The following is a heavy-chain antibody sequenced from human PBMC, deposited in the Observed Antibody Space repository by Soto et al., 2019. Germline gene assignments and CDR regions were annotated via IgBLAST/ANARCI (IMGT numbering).Heavy chain of an antibody. CDR3: AKDRGPGYCIGGSCYSHRWFDP. D-gene: IGHD2-15*01. CDR1: GFTFSSYA. J-gene: IGHJ5*02. V-gene: IGHV3-23*01. CDR2: ISGSGGST. Sequence: GGSLRLSCAASGFTFSSYAMSWVRQAPGKGLEWVSAISGSGGSTYYADSVKGRFTISRDNSKNTLYLQMNSLRAEDTAVYYCAKDRGPGYCIGGSCYSHRWFDPWGQGTLVTVSS.